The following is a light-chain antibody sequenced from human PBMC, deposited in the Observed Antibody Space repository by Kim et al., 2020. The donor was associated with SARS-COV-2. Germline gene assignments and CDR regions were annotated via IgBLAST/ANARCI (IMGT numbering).Light chain of an antibody. CDR2: QDT. J-gene: IGLJ3*02. V-gene: IGLV3-1*01. CDR3: QAWDNTWV. Sequence: VSLSPEQTVTITCSGDKLGDKYSSWYQQQPGQAPVLVIYQDTKRPSGIPERFAGSNSGNTATLTISGAQAMDEADYYCQAWDNTWVFGGGTKLTVL. CDR1: KLGDKY.